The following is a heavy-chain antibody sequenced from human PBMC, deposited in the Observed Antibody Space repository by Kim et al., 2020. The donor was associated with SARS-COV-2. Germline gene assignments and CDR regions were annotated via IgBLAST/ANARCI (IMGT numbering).Heavy chain of an antibody. CDR3: ARGPIAVAGMGV. CDR2: IIPIFGTA. V-gene: IGHV1-69*13. J-gene: IGHJ6*02. Sequence: SVKVSCKASGGTFSSYAISWVRQAPGQGLEWMGGIIPIFGTANYAQKFQGRVTITADESTSTAYMELSSLRSEDTAVYYCARGPIAVAGMGVWGQGTTVTVSS. D-gene: IGHD6-19*01. CDR1: GGTFSSYA.